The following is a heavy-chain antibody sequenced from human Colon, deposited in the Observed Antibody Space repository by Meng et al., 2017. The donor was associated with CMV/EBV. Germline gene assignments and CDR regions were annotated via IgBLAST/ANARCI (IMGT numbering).Heavy chain of an antibody. J-gene: IGHJ3*01. CDR2: MKSKSFGAAT. D-gene: IGHD6-25*01. CDR3: AAPDSFDV. Sequence: GGSLSLSCSAPGVSLKDAWMIGVRQVPGKGLEWVGRMKSKSFGAATDYAAPVKGRFVISRDDSRNTLYQQMNSLKAEDTAVYYCAAPDSFDVWGQGTKVTVSS. V-gene: IGHV3-15*01. CDR1: GVSLKDAW.